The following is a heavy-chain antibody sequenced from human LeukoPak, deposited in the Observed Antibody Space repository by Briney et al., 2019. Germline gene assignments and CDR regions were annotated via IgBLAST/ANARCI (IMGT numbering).Heavy chain of an antibody. CDR2: ISGSGGST. D-gene: IGHD3-9*01. CDR3: AKSGLYYDILTGYNYFGY. Sequence: PGGSLRLSCAASGFTFSSYAMSWVRQAPGKGLEWVSAISGSGGSTYYADSVKGRFTISRDNSKNTLYLQMNSLRAEDTAVYYCAKSGLYYDILTGYNYFGYWGQGTLVTVSS. CDR1: GFTFSSYA. V-gene: IGHV3-23*01. J-gene: IGHJ4*02.